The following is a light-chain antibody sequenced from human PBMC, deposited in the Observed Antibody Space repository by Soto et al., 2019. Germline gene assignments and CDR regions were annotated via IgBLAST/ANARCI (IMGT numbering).Light chain of an antibody. V-gene: IGLV2-14*01. J-gene: IGLJ1*01. CDR2: EVS. CDR3: SSYTSSSTYV. Sequence: QSALTQPASVSGSPVQSITVSCTGTSSDVGGYSFVSWYQHLPGKAPKLMIYEVSNRPSGVSNRFSGSKSGNTASLTISGLQTEDEADYYCSSYTSSSTYVFGTPPKLTVL. CDR1: SSDVGGYSF.